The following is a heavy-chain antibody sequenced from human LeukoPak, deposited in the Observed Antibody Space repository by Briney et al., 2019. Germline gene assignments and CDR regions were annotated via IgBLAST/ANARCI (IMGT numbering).Heavy chain of an antibody. V-gene: IGHV4-61*01. J-gene: IGHJ4*02. CDR3: ARVGTMVRIDY. CDR1: GGSVSSGNYY. Sequence: SETLSLTCTVSGGSVSSGNYYWSWIRQPPGKGLEWIGYIYYSGSTNYNPSLKSRVTISVDTSKNQFSLKLSSVTAADTAVYYCARVGTMVRIDYWGQGTLVTVSS. D-gene: IGHD3-10*01. CDR2: IYYSGST.